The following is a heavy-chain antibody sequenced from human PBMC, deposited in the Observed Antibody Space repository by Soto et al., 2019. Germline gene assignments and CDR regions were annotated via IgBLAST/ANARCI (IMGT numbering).Heavy chain of an antibody. CDR2: IIPIVGTA. D-gene: IGHD2-8*01. CDR3: HCTNGVCYWG. V-gene: IGHV1-69*13. CDR1: GDTFSSYA. Sequence: SVKVSCKASGDTFSSYAISWVRQAPGLGLEWMVGIIPIVGTANYAQKFQGRVTITAVESTSTACMGRSSLRSEDTAVYYCHCTNGVCYWGWRQGALVTVSS. J-gene: IGHJ4*02.